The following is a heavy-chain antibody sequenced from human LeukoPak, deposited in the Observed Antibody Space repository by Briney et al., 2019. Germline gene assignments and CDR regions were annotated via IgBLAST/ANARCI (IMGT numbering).Heavy chain of an antibody. CDR2: IYSGGST. D-gene: IGHD6-6*01. CDR1: GFTVSSNY. Sequence: GGSLRLSCAASGFTVSSNYMSWVRQAPGKGLEWVSVIYSGGSTYYADSVKGRFTISRDNSKNTLYLQMNSLRAEDTAVYYCARDQAARLHYYYGMDVWGQGTTVTVSS. V-gene: IGHV3-53*01. CDR3: ARDQAARLHYYYGMDV. J-gene: IGHJ6*02.